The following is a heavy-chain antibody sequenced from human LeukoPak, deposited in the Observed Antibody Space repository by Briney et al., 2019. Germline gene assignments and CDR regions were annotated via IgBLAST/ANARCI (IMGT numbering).Heavy chain of an antibody. V-gene: IGHV1-69*04. J-gene: IGHJ6*02. D-gene: IGHD3-10*01. CDR1: GGTFSNYA. CDR3: ARGGLVWFGESSYGLDV. CDR2: IIPILGIT. Sequence: SVKVSCKASGGTFSNYAISWVRQAPGQGLEWMGRIIPILGITHYTQKFQGRVTITADKSTSTAYMELSSLRSEDTAVYYCARGGLVWFGESSYGLDVWGQGTTVTVSS.